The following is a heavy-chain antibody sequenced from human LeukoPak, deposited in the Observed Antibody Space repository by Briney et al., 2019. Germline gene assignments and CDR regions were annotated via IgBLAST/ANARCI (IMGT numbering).Heavy chain of an antibody. CDR2: IRYDGSNK. CDR3: AHRNFDY. J-gene: IGHJ4*02. CDR1: GFTFSSYG. V-gene: IGHV3-30*02. Sequence: PGGSLRLSCAASGFTFSSYGMHWVRQAPGKGLEWVAFIRYDGSNKYYADSVKGRFTISRDNSKNTLYLQMNSLRAADTAVYSCAHRNFDYWGQGTLVTVSS.